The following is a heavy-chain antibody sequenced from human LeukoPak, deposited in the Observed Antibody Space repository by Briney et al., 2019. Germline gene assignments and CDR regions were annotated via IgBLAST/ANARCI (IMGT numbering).Heavy chain of an antibody. J-gene: IGHJ6*02. Sequence: PSETLSLTCTVSGGSISSGSYYWSWIRQPAGKGLEWIGRIYTSGSTNYNPSLKSRVTISVDTSKNQFSLKLSSVTAADTAVYYCARGPELRYVNWLSQYNYYYGLDVWGQGTTVTVSS. D-gene: IGHD3-9*01. CDR1: GGSISSGSYY. V-gene: IGHV4-61*02. CDR3: ARGPELRYVNWLSQYNYYYGLDV. CDR2: IYTSGST.